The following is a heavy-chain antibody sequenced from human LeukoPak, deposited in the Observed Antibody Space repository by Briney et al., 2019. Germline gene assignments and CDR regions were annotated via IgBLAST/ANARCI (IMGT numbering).Heavy chain of an antibody. CDR3: ARAAYSGSYHSDY. V-gene: IGHV4-59*01. CDR2: IYYSGST. D-gene: IGHD1-26*01. CDR1: GGSISSYY. J-gene: IGHJ4*02. Sequence: SETLSLTCTVSGGSISSYYWNWIRQPPGKGLEWIGYIYYSGSTNYNPSLKSRVTISVDTSKNQFSLKLSSVTAADTAVYYCARAAYSGSYHSDYWGQGTLVTVSS.